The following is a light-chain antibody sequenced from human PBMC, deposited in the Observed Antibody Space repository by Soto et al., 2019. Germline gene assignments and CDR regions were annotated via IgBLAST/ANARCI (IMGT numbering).Light chain of an antibody. V-gene: IGLV2-14*01. CDR1: SSDVGGYKY. J-gene: IGLJ1*01. CDR2: DVS. CDR3: SSYTSSTTYV. Sequence: QSALTQPASVSGSPGQSITISCTGTSSDVGGYKYVSWYQHHPGKGPKLMLYDVSNRPSGVSNRFSGSKSGNTASLTISGLQAEDEADYYCSSYTSSTTYVFGXGTKLTVL.